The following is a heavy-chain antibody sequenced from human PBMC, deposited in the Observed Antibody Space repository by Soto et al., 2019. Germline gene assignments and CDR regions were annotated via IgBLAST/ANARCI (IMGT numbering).Heavy chain of an antibody. D-gene: IGHD1-7*01. Sequence: PGGSLRLSCAASGVTVSSNYMSWVRQAPGKGLEWVGRIKSKTDGGTTDYAAPVKGRFTISRDDSKNTLYLQMNSLKTEDTAVYYCTTQLELPSYYYYGMDVWGQGTTVTVSS. J-gene: IGHJ6*02. V-gene: IGHV3-15*01. CDR3: TTQLELPSYYYYGMDV. CDR1: GVTVSSNY. CDR2: IKSKTDGGTT.